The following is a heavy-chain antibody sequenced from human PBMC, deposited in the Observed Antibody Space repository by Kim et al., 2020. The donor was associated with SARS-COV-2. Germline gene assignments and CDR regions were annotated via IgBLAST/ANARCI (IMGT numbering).Heavy chain of an antibody. J-gene: IGHJ5*02. V-gene: IGHV5-10-1*01. D-gene: IGHD3-10*01. CDR3: ARQWFGELLGWFDP. Sequence: PAFPGHVTISADKSISTAYLQWSSLKASDTAMYYCARQWFGELLGWFDPWGQGTLVTVSS.